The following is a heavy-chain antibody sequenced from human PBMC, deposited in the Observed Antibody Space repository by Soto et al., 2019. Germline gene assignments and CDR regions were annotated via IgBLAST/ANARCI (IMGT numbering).Heavy chain of an antibody. CDR3: ARHPRDDIVVVVVYGMDV. Sequence: GXSPKISGKGSGYSFPSYWITWVRQMPVKGLEWMGRIDPSDSYTNYSPSFQGHVTISADKSISTAYLQWSSLKASDTAMYYCARHPRDDIVVVVVYGMDVWGQGTTVTVSS. D-gene: IGHD2-15*01. J-gene: IGHJ6*02. V-gene: IGHV5-10-1*01. CDR1: GYSFPSYW. CDR2: IDPSDSYT.